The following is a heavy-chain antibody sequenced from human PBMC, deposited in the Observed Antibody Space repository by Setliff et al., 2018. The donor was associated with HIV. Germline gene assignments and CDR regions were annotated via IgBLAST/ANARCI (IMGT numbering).Heavy chain of an antibody. CDR2: IGSLGDK. V-gene: IGHV3-11*03. CDR1: GFSFDDYC. J-gene: IGHJ6*03. Sequence: GGSLRLSCEASGFSFDDYCMNWVRQAPGKGLEWISYIGSLGDKEYADSVKGRFTISRDNARKSVYLQMNSLRAEDTAVYYCARTQDRYYYYYYMDVWGKGTTVTVSS. CDR3: ARTQDRYYYYYYMDV.